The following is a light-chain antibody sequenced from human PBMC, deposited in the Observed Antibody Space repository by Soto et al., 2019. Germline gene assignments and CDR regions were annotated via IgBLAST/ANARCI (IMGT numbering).Light chain of an antibody. Sequence: QSVLTQPASVSGSPGQSITISCTGTSSDVCGYNYVSWCQQYPGKAPKLMIYDVSYRPSGVSNRFSGSKSGNTASLTISGLQAEDEADYYCSSYTSISSPLYVFGTGTKVTVL. V-gene: IGLV2-14*03. J-gene: IGLJ1*01. CDR1: SSDVCGYNY. CDR3: SSYTSISSPLYV. CDR2: DVS.